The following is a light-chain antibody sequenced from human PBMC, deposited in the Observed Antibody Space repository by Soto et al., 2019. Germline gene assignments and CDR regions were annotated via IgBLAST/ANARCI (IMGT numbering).Light chain of an antibody. CDR2: GAS. Sequence: MTQSPSSLSVSPGERATLSCRASQSVSSGLSWYQQKPGQAPRLLIYGASTRATGIPARFSGSGSGTEFTLTISSLQSEDYAVYYCQQYNNWPPYTLGQGTKVDIK. CDR1: QSVSSG. J-gene: IGKJ2*01. CDR3: QQYNNWPPYT. V-gene: IGKV3-15*01.